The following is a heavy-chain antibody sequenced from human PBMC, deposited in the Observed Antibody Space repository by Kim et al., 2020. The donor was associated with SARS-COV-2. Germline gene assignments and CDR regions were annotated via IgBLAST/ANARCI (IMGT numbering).Heavy chain of an antibody. V-gene: IGHV3-23*01. J-gene: IGHJ4*02. CDR3: AQRGCSGGTCYWGFAY. Sequence: YTGSLKSRFTISRDNSKNTLYLQRNSLRADDTAVYYCAQRGCSGGTCYWGFAYWGQGTLVTVSS. D-gene: IGHD2-15*01.